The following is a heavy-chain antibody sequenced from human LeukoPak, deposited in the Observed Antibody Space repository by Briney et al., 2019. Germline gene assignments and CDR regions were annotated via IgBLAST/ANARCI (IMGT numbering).Heavy chain of an antibody. CDR1: GFTFSSYG. D-gene: IGHD6-19*01. CDR2: IWYDGSNK. J-gene: IGHJ3*02. Sequence: PGRSLRLSCAASGFTFSSYGVHWVRQAPGKGLEWVAVIWYDGSNKYYADSVKGRFTISRDNSKNTLYLQMNSLRAEDTAVYYCARDLLRSYSSGWLNDAFDIWGQGTMVTVSS. CDR3: ARDLLRSYSSGWLNDAFDI. V-gene: IGHV3-33*01.